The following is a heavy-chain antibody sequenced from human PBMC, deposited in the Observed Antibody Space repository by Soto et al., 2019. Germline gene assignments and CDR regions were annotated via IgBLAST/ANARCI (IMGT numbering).Heavy chain of an antibody. D-gene: IGHD1-26*01. CDR2: IYYAGET. V-gene: IGHV4-61*01. Sequence: KTSETLSLTCTVSGDSVSSGNYFWTWIRQPPGKGLEWIAYIYYAGETSQFPSPKSRATISVEPYTNQFSLKLTAVTAAATAVYFCAKSVVGFTADYWGQGTLVTVSS. CDR1: GDSVSSGNYF. J-gene: IGHJ4*02. CDR3: AKSVVGFTADY.